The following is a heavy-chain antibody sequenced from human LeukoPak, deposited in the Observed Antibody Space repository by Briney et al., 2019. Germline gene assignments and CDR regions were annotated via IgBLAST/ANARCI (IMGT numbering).Heavy chain of an antibody. D-gene: IGHD3-22*01. Sequence: SVKISCKVSGYTFTDYYMHWVQQAPGKGLEWMGGIIPIFGTANYAQKFQGRVTITTDESTSTAYMELSSLRSEDTAVYYCARDQYYYDSSGYYPEYFQHWGQGTLVTVSS. J-gene: IGHJ1*01. CDR2: IIPIFGTA. V-gene: IGHV1-69*05. CDR1: GYTFTDYY. CDR3: ARDQYYYDSSGYYPEYFQH.